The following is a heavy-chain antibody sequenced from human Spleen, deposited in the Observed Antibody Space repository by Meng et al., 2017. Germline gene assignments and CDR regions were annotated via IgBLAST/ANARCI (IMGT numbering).Heavy chain of an antibody. V-gene: IGHV4-61*01. Sequence: SETLSLTCTVSGGSISSSSYYWSWIRQPPGKGLEWIGYIYYSGSTNYNPSLKSRVTISVDTSKNQFSLKLSSVTAADTAVYYCAREVWFGELYNWFDPWGQGTLVTVSS. D-gene: IGHD3-10*01. CDR1: GGSISSSSYY. CDR2: IYYSGST. CDR3: AREVWFGELYNWFDP. J-gene: IGHJ5*02.